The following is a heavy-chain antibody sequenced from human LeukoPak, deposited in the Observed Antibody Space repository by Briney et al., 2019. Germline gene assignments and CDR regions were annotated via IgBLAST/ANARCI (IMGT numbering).Heavy chain of an antibody. D-gene: IGHD6-13*01. V-gene: IGHV3-48*02. CDR3: ARGHGSSWTFVY. CDR2: ISRRINIL. Sequence: PRGSPSLSFAASGFTFISNSASSVRPAPGRGREWVSYISRRINILYYADSVNVRCTISRDNANNALYLQMNSLRDEDTAVYYRARGHGSSWTFVYWGRGTLVGV. CDR1: GFTFISNS. J-gene: IGHJ4*02.